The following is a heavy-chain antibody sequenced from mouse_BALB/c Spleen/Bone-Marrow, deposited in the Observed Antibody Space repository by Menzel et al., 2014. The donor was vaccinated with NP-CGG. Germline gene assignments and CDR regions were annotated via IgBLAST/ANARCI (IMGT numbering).Heavy chain of an antibody. CDR2: IDPANGNT. J-gene: IGHJ2*01. D-gene: IGHD1-1*01. CDR1: GFNIKDTY. V-gene: IGHV14-3*02. Sequence: EVKLQESGAELVKLGASVKLSCTASGFNIKDTYMHWVKQRPEQGLEWIGRIDPANGNTKYDPKFQGKATITADTSSNTAYLQLSSLTSEDTAVYYCANYYYGYYFGSWGQGTTLTVSS. CDR3: ANYYYGYYFGS.